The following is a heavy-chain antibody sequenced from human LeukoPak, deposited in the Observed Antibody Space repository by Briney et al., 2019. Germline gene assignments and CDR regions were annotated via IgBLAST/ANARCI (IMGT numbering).Heavy chain of an antibody. D-gene: IGHD3-10*01. Sequence: ASVKVSCKASGYTFPVYDMHWVRQAPGQGLEWMGWINPNSGGTNYAQKFQGRVTMTRDTSISTAYMELSRLRSDDTAVYYCASGSSAALQDYYCSGSYYNLGYWGQGTLVTVSS. CDR3: ASGSSAALQDYYCSGSYYNLGY. CDR2: INPNSGGT. V-gene: IGHV1-2*02. CDR1: GYTFPVYD. J-gene: IGHJ4*02.